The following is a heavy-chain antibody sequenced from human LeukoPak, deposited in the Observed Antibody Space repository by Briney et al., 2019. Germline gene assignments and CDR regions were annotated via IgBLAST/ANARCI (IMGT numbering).Heavy chain of an antibody. CDR3: ARGVGYCSSTSPFDY. CDR1: GFTFSSYG. CDR2: IYSCGST. J-gene: IGHJ4*02. Sequence: GGSLRLSCAASGFTFSSYGMHWVRQAPGKGLEWVSVIYSCGSTYYADSVKGRFTISRDNSKNTLYLQMNSLRAEDTAVYYCARGVGYCSSTSPFDYWGQGTLVTVSS. D-gene: IGHD2-2*01. V-gene: IGHV3-NL1*01.